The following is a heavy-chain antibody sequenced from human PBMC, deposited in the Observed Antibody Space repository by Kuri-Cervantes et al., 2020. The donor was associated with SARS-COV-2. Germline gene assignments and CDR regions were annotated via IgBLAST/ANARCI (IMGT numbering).Heavy chain of an antibody. D-gene: IGHD3-16*02. CDR3: ASSRASMITFGGVIDNSDY. CDR1: GGSISSGSYY. CDR2: IYTSGST. Sequence: SETLSLTCTVSGGSISSGSYYWSWIRQPTGKGLEWIGRIYTSGSTNYNPSLKGRVTISVDTSKNQFSLKLSSVAAADTAVYYCASSRASMITFGGVIDNSDYWGQGTLVTVSS. V-gene: IGHV4-61*02. J-gene: IGHJ4*02.